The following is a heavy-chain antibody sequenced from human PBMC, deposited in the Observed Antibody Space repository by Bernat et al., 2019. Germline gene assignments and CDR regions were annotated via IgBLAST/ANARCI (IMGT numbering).Heavy chain of an antibody. CDR2: FNSDGRST. Sequence: EVQLVESGGGLVQPGGSLRLSCAASGFTFTSYWMHWVRQAPGKGLVWVSRFNSDGRSTTYAESVKGRFTNSRDNAKNTVYLQMNSLRAEDTAVYYCARARYYDLIDYWGQGTLVTVSS. J-gene: IGHJ4*02. CDR1: GFTFTSYW. V-gene: IGHV3-74*01. CDR3: ARARYYDLIDY. D-gene: IGHD3-3*01.